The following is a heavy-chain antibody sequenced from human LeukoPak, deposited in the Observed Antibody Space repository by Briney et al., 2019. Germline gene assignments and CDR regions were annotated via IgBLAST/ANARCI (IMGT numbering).Heavy chain of an antibody. CDR1: GGSISSSTYY. CDR2: IYYRGST. J-gene: IGHJ5*02. D-gene: IGHD3-10*01. V-gene: IGHV4-39*01. CDR3: AILGTGSS. Sequence: SETLSLTCTGSGGSISSSTYYWGWIRQPPGRGLEWIGTIYYRGSTYYNPSLKSRVTISVDTSNNQFSLRLSSVAAADTAVYYCAILGTGSSWGQGTLVTVSS.